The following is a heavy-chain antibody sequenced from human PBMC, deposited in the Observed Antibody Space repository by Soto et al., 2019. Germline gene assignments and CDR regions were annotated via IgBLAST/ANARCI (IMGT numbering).Heavy chain of an antibody. V-gene: IGHV1-2*02. CDR3: ARGTYYDFWSGYSTGPHFDY. Sequence: SVKVSCKASGYTFTGYYMHWVRQAPGQGLEWMGWINPNSGGTNYAQKFQGRVTMTRDTSISTAYMELSRLRSDDTAVYYCARGTYYDFWSGYSTGPHFDYWGQGTLVTVS. J-gene: IGHJ4*02. CDR2: INPNSGGT. D-gene: IGHD3-3*01. CDR1: GYTFTGYY.